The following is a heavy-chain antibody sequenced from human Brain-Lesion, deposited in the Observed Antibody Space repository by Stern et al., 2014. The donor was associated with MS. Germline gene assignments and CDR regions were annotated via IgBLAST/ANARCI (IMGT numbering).Heavy chain of an antibody. CDR1: GDTFTTHP. J-gene: IGHJ4*02. CDR3: ASSVVASGH. CDR2: IIPIYNHT. V-gene: IGHV1-69*06. Sequence: QVQLEESGAEVKKPGASVKVSCKASGDTFTTHPITWWRQAPGQGLEWMGGIIPIYNHTNYAQKLQGRTTIHTEKSTSTTHMEISSLRSDDTAVYYCASSVVASGHWGQGTLVIVS. D-gene: IGHD2-21*01.